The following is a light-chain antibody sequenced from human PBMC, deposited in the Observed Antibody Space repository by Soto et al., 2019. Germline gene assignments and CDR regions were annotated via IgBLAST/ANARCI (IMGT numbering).Light chain of an antibody. J-gene: IGKJ4*01. Sequence: IQLTQSPSSLSASVGDRVTITCRASQDISSSFGWYQQKPGKAPKLLIYAASILQSGVPSRFSRSGFGTDFTLTISSLQAEDFASYFWQQLRSYPSTFGGGTKVEIK. V-gene: IGKV1-9*01. CDR1: QDISSS. CDR3: QQLRSYPST. CDR2: AAS.